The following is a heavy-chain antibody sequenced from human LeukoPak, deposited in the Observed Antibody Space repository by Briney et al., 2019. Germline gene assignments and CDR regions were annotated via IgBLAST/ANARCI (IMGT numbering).Heavy chain of an antibody. CDR2: INPNSGDT. D-gene: IGHD2-2*01. CDR3: ARANFLYCSSTTCLFDY. Sequence: ASVRVSCKASGYTFTDYYLHWVRQAPGQGFEWMGWINPNSGDTNYAQKFQGRVTMTRDTSISTAHMEMSRLRSDDTAVYYCARANFLYCSSTTCLFDYWGQGTLVTVSS. CDR1: GYTFTDYY. V-gene: IGHV1-2*02. J-gene: IGHJ4*02.